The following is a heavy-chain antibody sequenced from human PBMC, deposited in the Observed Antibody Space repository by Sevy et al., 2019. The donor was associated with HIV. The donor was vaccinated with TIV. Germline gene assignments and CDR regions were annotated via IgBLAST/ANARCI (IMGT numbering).Heavy chain of an antibody. CDR3: ALPAYSSGWYYYYCMDV. CDR1: GFTFSSYS. CDR2: ISSSSSTI. Sequence: GGSLRLSCAASGFTFSSYSMNWVRQAPGKGLEWVSYISSSSSTIYYADSVKGRFTISRDNAKNSLYLQMNSLRDEDTAVYYCALPAYSSGWYYYYCMDVWGQGTTVTVSS. J-gene: IGHJ6*02. V-gene: IGHV3-48*02. D-gene: IGHD6-19*01.